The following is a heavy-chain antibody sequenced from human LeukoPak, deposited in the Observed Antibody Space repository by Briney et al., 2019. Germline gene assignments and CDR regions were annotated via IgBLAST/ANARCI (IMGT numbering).Heavy chain of an antibody. CDR2: INPNSGGT. D-gene: IGHD1-26*01. CDR1: GYTFTGYY. CDR3: ARDQGTLVGATHPRDY. J-gene: IGHJ4*02. Sequence: ASVKVSCKASGYTFTGYYMHWVRQAPGQGLEWMGLINPNSGGTNYAQKFQGRVTMTRDTSISTAYMELSRLRSDDTAVYYCARDQGTLVGATHPRDYWGQGTLVTVSS. V-gene: IGHV1-2*02.